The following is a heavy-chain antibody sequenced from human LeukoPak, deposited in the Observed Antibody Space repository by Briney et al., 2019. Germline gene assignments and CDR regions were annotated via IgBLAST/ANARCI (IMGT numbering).Heavy chain of an antibody. CDR2: IRQDDGEK. CDR1: GFTFSDYW. J-gene: IGHJ4*02. CDR3: ATGKRTYRK. Sequence: GGSLRLSCSASGFTFSDYWMMWVRQAPGKGLEWVGNIRQDDGEKNYVDSVKGRFTISRDNAKFSLYLQMNSLSDEDTAIYYCATGKRTYRKWGQGTLVTVSS. V-gene: IGHV3-7*03. D-gene: IGHD5-18*01.